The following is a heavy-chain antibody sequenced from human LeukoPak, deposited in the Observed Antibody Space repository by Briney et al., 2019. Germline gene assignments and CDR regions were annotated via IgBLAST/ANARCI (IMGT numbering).Heavy chain of an antibody. CDR3: ARAPMSYDSSGFGGAFDI. D-gene: IGHD3-22*01. Sequence: GGSLRLSCAASGFTFSSYAMSWVRQAPGKGLEWVSVISGSGGSTSYADSVKGRFTISRDNSKNTLYLQMNSLRAEDTAMYYCARAPMSYDSSGFGGAFDIWGQGTMVTVSS. CDR1: GFTFSSYA. V-gene: IGHV3-23*01. J-gene: IGHJ3*02. CDR2: ISGSGGST.